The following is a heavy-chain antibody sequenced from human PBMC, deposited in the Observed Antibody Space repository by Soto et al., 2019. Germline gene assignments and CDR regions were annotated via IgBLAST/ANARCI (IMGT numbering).Heavy chain of an antibody. CDR1: GFTFSSYG. J-gene: IGHJ6*02. V-gene: IGHV3-33*01. CDR2: ICYDGSNK. CDR3: ASYREDCRSTSCDLSAYGMDV. D-gene: IGHD2-2*01. Sequence: QVQLVESGGGLVQHGRSLRLSCAASGFTFSSYGLHWVRQAPGKGLEWVAVICYDGSNKYYADSVKGRFTSSRDNSKNTMYLHMNSLRAEATAVSYCASYREDCRSTSCDLSAYGMDVWGQGTKVTVSS.